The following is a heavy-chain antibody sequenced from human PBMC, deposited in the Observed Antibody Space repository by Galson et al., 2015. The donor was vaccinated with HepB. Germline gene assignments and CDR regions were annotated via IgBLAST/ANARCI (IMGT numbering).Heavy chain of an antibody. CDR2: IYYSGST. CDR3: ARLVPLNHIAVAGKDAFDI. D-gene: IGHD6-19*01. Sequence: SETLSLTCTVSGGSISSSSYYWGWIRQPPGKGLEWIGSIYYSGSTYYNPSLKSRVTISVDTSKNQFSLKLSSVTAADTAVYYCARLVPLNHIAVAGKDAFDIWGQGTMVTVSS. J-gene: IGHJ3*02. CDR1: GGSISSSSYY. V-gene: IGHV4-39*01.